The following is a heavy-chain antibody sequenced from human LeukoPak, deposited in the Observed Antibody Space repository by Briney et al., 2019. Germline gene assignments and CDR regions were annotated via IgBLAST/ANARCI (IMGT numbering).Heavy chain of an antibody. J-gene: IGHJ5*02. Sequence: GGSLRLSCAASGFIFSDYYMSWIRQAPGSGLEWISLISSSTSTIFYADPVKGRFTISRDNAKNSLYLQMNSLRADDTAVYYCARDSGTYFDPTGEWFDPWGQGTLVTVSS. CDR1: GFIFSDYY. D-gene: IGHD3-22*01. CDR2: ISSSTSTI. CDR3: ARDSGTYFDPTGEWFDP. V-gene: IGHV3-11*01.